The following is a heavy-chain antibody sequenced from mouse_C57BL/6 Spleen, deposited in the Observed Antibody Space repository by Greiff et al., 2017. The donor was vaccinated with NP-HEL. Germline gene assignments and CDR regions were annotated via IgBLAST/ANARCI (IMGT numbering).Heavy chain of an antibody. CDR3: ARASGSSYNFDY. Sequence: EVQLVESGGGLVKPGGSLKLSCAASGFTFSSYAMSWVRQTPEKRLEWVATISDGGSYTYYPDNVKGRFTISRDNAKNNLYLQMSHLKSEDTAMYYCARASGSSYNFDYWGQGTTLTVS. CDR2: ISDGGSYT. V-gene: IGHV5-4*01. D-gene: IGHD1-1*01. J-gene: IGHJ2*01. CDR1: GFTFSSYA.